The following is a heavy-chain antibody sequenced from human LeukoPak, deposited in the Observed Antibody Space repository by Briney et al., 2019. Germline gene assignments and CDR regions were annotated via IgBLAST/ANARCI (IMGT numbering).Heavy chain of an antibody. J-gene: IGHJ4*02. CDR1: GGSISSYY. V-gene: IGHV4-59*08. Sequence: SETLSLTCTVSGGSISSYYWSWIRQPPGKGLEWIGYIYYSGSTYYNPSLKSRVTISVDTSKNQFSLKLSSVTAADTAVYYCASEGGGYSSGYFDYWGQGTLVTVSS. D-gene: IGHD3-22*01. CDR2: IYYSGST. CDR3: ASEGGGYSSGYFDY.